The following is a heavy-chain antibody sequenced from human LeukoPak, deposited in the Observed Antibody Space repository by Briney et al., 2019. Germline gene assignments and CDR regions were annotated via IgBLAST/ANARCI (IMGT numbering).Heavy chain of an antibody. J-gene: IGHJ6*04. D-gene: IGHD4-17*01. V-gene: IGHV4-31*11. CDR3: ARRRGGYGDPGMDV. Sequence: SETLSLTCAVYGGSFSGYYWSWIRQHPGKGLEWIGYIYYSGSTYYNPSLKSRVTISVDTSKNQFSLKLSSVTAADTAVYYCARRRGGYGDPGMDVWGKGTTVTVSS. CDR1: GGSFSGYY. CDR2: IYYSGST.